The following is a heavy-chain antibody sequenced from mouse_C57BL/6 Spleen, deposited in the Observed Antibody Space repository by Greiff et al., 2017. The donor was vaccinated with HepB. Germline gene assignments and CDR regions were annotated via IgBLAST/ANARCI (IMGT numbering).Heavy chain of an antibody. D-gene: IGHD1-1*01. CDR2: INPNNGGT. CDR3: AKTYGSSYQGLYYFDY. V-gene: IGHV1-18*01. CDR1: GYTFTDYN. J-gene: IGHJ2*01. Sequence: EVQLQQSGPELVKPGASVKIPCKASGYTFTDYNMDWVKQSHGKSLEWIGDINPNNGGTIYNQKFKGKATLTVDKSSSTAYMELRSLTSEDTAVYYCAKTYGSSYQGLYYFDYWGQGTTLTVSS.